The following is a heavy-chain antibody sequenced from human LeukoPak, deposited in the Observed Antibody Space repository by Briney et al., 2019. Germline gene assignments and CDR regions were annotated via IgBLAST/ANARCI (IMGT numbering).Heavy chain of an antibody. V-gene: IGHV1-2*02. Sequence: ASVKVSCKASGYTFTGYYMHWVLQAPGQGLEWMGWINPNSGGTNYAQKFQGRVTMTRDTSISTAYMERSRLRSDDTAVYYCARDADYGDYRFDYWGQGTLVTVSS. CDR3: ARDADYGDYRFDY. CDR2: INPNSGGT. D-gene: IGHD4-17*01. J-gene: IGHJ4*02. CDR1: GYTFTGYY.